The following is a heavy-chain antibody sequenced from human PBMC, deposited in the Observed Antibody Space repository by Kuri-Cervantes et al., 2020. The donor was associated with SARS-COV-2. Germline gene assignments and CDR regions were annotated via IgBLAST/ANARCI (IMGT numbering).Heavy chain of an antibody. Sequence: LSLTCAASGFTFSSYSMNWVRRAPGKGLEWVSSISSSSSYIYYADSVKGRFTISRDNAKNSLYLQMNSLRAEDTAVYYCARGSKPSEYWGQGALVTVSS. CDR3: ARGSKPSEY. J-gene: IGHJ4*02. CDR2: ISSSSSYI. V-gene: IGHV3-21*01. CDR1: GFTFSSYS.